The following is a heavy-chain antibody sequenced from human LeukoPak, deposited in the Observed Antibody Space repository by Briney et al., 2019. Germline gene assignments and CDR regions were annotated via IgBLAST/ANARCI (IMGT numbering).Heavy chain of an antibody. Sequence: PGGSLRLSCAASGFTFSNYWMSWVRQAPGKGLEWVANIKQDESEKYYVESVEGRFTISRDNAKNSLYLQMSSLRAEDTALYYCAKGDTSGYYYVQNFDSWGQGTLVTVSS. D-gene: IGHD3-22*01. J-gene: IGHJ4*02. CDR3: AKGDTSGYYYVQNFDS. V-gene: IGHV3-7*03. CDR1: GFTFSNYW. CDR2: IKQDESEK.